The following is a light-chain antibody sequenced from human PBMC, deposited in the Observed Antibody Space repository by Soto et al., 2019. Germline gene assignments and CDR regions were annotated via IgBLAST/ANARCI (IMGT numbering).Light chain of an antibody. CDR3: QHYNTYSP. CDR1: QSITSL. V-gene: IGKV1-5*03. Sequence: DIQMTQSPSTLSASVGDRATITCRASQSITSLLAWYQQKPGEAPKLLIYKTSTLESGVPSRFSGSGSGTEFTLTINNLQPDDFASYYCQHYNTYSPFGGGTKVEIK. J-gene: IGKJ4*02. CDR2: KTS.